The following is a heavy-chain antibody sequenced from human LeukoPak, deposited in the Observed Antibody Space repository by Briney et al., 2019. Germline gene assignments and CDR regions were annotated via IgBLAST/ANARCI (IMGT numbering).Heavy chain of an antibody. Sequence: SETLSLTCTVSGGSISSYYWSWIRQPPGKGLEWIGYIYYSGSTNYNPSLKSRVTISVDTSKNQFSLKLSSVTAADTAVYYCAREKYFDPPGAFDIWGQGTMATVSS. CDR1: GGSISSYY. CDR3: AREKYFDPPGAFDI. J-gene: IGHJ3*02. D-gene: IGHD3-9*01. V-gene: IGHV4-59*01. CDR2: IYYSGST.